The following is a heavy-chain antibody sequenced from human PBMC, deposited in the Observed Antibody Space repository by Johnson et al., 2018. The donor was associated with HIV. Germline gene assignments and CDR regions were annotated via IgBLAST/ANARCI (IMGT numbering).Heavy chain of an antibody. V-gene: IGHV3-43*02. Sequence: VQLVESGGGVVRPGGSLRLSCAASGFTFDDYGMSWVRQAPGKGLEWVSLISWDGGSTYYADSVEGRFTISRDNSKNSLYLQMNSLRTEDTALYSCAKVSEAWAVSGTFDIWGQGTMVTVSS. J-gene: IGHJ3*02. CDR2: ISWDGGST. CDR1: GFTFDDYG. CDR3: AKVSEAWAVSGTFDI. D-gene: IGHD3-3*01.